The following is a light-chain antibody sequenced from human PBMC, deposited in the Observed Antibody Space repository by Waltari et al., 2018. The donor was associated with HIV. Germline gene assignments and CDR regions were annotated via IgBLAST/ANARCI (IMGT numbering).Light chain of an antibody. CDR3: QSADTSGIYSRVV. J-gene: IGLJ2*01. Sequence: SYELTQPPSLSVSPGQTSRITCTGAEVATHFAYLYQHKPGQAPVLVIYNDSERPSEIPGRFSGSSSGTTVTLIISGVQAEDEADYFCQSADTSGIYSRVVFGGGTKVTVL. V-gene: IGLV3-25*03. CDR1: EVATHF. CDR2: NDS.